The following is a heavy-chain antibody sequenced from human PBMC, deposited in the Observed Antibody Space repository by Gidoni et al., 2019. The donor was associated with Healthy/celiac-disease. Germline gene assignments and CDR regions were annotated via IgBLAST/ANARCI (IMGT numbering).Heavy chain of an antibody. Sequence: QVQLQESGSGLVKPSETLSLTCTVSGGSISSYYWSWIRQPPGKGLEWIGYIYYSGSTNYNPSLKSRVTISVDTSKNQFSLKLSSVTAADTAVYYCARAFGAVPYNWFDPWGQGTLVTVSS. J-gene: IGHJ5*02. CDR3: ARAFGAVPYNWFDP. D-gene: IGHD3-16*01. V-gene: IGHV4-59*01. CDR2: IYYSGST. CDR1: GGSISSYY.